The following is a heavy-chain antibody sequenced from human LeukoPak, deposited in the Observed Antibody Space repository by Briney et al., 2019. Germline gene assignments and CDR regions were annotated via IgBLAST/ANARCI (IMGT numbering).Heavy chain of an antibody. CDR2: ISGSGGST. V-gene: IGHV3-23*01. CDR3: ARDDYGSGSWNDY. J-gene: IGHJ4*02. D-gene: IGHD3-10*01. Sequence: PGGSLRLSCAASGFTFTSYAMTWVRQPPGKGLEWVSAISGSGGSTYYADSVKGRFTISRDNSKNTLYLQMNSLRAEDTALYYCARDDYGSGSWNDYWGQGTLVTVSS. CDR1: GFTFTSYA.